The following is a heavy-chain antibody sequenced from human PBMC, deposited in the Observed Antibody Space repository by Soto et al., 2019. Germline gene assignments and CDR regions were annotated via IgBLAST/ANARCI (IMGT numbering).Heavy chain of an antibody. CDR3: ASGDSRRWFAP. Sequence: ASVKVSCKASGYTFTSYGISWVRQAPGQGLEWMGWISAYNGNTNYAQKLQGRVIITTDTSTSTAYMELRSLRSDDTAVYYCASGDSRRWFAPWGQRTLVTVSS. V-gene: IGHV1-18*01. J-gene: IGHJ5*02. D-gene: IGHD3-10*01. CDR1: GYTFTSYG. CDR2: ISAYNGNT.